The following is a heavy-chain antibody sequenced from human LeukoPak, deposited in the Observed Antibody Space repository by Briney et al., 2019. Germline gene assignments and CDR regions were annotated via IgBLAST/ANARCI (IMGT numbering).Heavy chain of an antibody. CDR1: GFTFSDYY. V-gene: IGHV3-11*01. Sequence: PGGSLRLSCAASGFTFSDYYMSWIRQAPGKGLEWVSYISSSGSTIYYADSVKGRFTISRDNAKNSLYLQMNSLRAEDTAVYYCARAIPGLLLWFGELSPYFDYWGQGTLVTVSS. D-gene: IGHD3-10*01. J-gene: IGHJ4*02. CDR2: ISSSGSTI. CDR3: ARAIPGLLLWFGELSPYFDY.